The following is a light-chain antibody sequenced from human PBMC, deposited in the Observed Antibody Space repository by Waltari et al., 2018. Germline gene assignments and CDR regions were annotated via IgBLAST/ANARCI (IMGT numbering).Light chain of an antibody. CDR3: QQYDISPLT. V-gene: IGKV3-20*01. CDR2: GAS. J-gene: IGKJ4*01. Sequence: EIVLTQSPGTLSLSPGERATLPCRASQTVRTTYLAWYQQKPGQAPTLVIHGASSRATGIPDRFSGSGSGTDCSLTISSLEPEDFAVYYCQQYDISPLTFGGGTKVEIK. CDR1: QTVRTTY.